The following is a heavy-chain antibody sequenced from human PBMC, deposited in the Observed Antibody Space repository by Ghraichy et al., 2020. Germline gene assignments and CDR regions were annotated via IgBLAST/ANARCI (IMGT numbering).Heavy chain of an antibody. CDR2: ISPGSSTT. CDR3: ASSPNSGGYYPFEN. J-gene: IGHJ4*02. Sequence: LNISCAASGFRFSIYSMDWVRQAPGKGLEWVSYISPGSSTTYYADSVKGRFTISRDDAINSLYLEMSSLRAEDTAVYYCASSPNSGGYYPFENWGQGTLVSVFS. V-gene: IGHV3-48*01. CDR1: GFRFSIYS. D-gene: IGHD3-22*01.